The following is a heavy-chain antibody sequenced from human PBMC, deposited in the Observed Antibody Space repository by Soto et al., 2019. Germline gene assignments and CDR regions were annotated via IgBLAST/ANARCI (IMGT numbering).Heavy chain of an antibody. V-gene: IGHV3-33*01. D-gene: IGHD1-1*01. CDR3: ARDQRDYYYYGMDV. J-gene: IGHJ6*02. CDR2: IWYDGSNK. CDR1: GFTFSSYG. Sequence: GGSLRLSCAASGFTFSSYGMHWVRQAPGKGLEWVAVIWYDGSNKYYADSVKGRFTISRDNSKNTLYLQMNSLRAEDTVVYYCARDQRDYYYYGMDVWGQGTTVTVSS.